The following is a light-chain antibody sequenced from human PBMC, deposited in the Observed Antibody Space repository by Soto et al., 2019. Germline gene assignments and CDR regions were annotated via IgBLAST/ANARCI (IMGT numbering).Light chain of an antibody. CDR3: QQYKKWPPIT. CDR2: GTS. J-gene: IGKJ5*01. Sequence: EIVLTQSPATLSSFPGDRVTLSCRASQSISNNLAWYQQRPGQAPRLLIYGTSTRATGIPARFSGRGSGSEFTLTISSLQSEDFAIYYCQQYKKWPPITFGQGTRLDIK. CDR1: QSISNN. V-gene: IGKV3-15*01.